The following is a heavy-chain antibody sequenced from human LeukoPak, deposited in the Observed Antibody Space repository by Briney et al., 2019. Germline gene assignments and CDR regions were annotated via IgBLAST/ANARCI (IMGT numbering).Heavy chain of an antibody. D-gene: IGHD2-2*01. Sequence: ASVKVSCKASGYTFTSYYMHWVRQAPGQGLEWMGWISGNNDNPNYGQKFQGRFTVTTDSSTSTAYMELRNLRLDATAGYYCARDGTSTDDYWGQGTLVTVSS. V-gene: IGHV1-18*04. CDR1: GYTFTSYY. J-gene: IGHJ4*02. CDR2: ISGNNDNP. CDR3: ARDGTSTDDY.